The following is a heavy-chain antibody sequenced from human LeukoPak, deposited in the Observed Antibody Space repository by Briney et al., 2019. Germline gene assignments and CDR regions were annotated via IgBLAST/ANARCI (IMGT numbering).Heavy chain of an antibody. CDR2: INQNGVEM. Sequence: GGSLRLSCATSGFTFSNYRMTWVRQAPGKGLEWVANINQNGVEMYYVESVKGRFTSSRDSGRNSLFLQMNSLRAEDTAIYYCARVFGSAAAIYQYWGQGTLVTVSS. J-gene: IGHJ4*02. V-gene: IGHV3-7*01. CDR1: GFTFSNYR. CDR3: ARVFGSAAAIYQY. D-gene: IGHD6-13*01.